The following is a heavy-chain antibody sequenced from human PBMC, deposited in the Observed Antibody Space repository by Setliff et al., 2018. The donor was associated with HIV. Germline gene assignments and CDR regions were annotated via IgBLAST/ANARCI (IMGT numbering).Heavy chain of an antibody. CDR3: ARLSKYYDFWTPDS. J-gene: IGHJ4*02. Sequence: GESLKISCQGFGYNFTNFWIGWVRQMPGKGLEWMGIIYPVDSDTIYSPSFQGQVTVSADKSISTTYLQWTSLKAPDSAMYYCARLSKYYDFWTPDSWGQGTLVTVSS. D-gene: IGHD3-3*01. CDR1: GYNFTNFW. V-gene: IGHV5-51*01. CDR2: IYPVDSDT.